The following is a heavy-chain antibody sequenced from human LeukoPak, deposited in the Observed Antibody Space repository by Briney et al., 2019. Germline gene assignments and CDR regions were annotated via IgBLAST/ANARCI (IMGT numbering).Heavy chain of an antibody. Sequence: SETLSLTCTVSGGSISSSSYYWGWIRQPPGKGLEWIGSIYYSGSTYYNPSLKSRVTISVDTSKNQFSLKLSSVTAADTAVYYCAREGTEWELLSVFDYWGQGTLVTVSS. CDR3: AREGTEWELLSVFDY. J-gene: IGHJ4*02. D-gene: IGHD1-26*01. CDR1: GGSISSSSYY. V-gene: IGHV4-39*07. CDR2: IYYSGST.